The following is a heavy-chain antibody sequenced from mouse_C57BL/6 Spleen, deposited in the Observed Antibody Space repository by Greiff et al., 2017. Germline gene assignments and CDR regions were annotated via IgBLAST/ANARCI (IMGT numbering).Heavy chain of an antibody. CDR3: ARGSFFTTVVANDWYFDV. J-gene: IGHJ1*03. V-gene: IGHV1-42*01. CDR2: INPSTGGT. D-gene: IGHD1-1*01. Sequence: EVQLVESGPELVKPGASVKISCKASGYSFTGYYMNWVKQSPEKSLEWIGEINPSTGGTTYNQKFKAKATLTVDKSSSTAYMQLKSLTSEDSAVYYCARGSFFTTVVANDWYFDVWGTGTTVTVSS. CDR1: GYSFTGYY.